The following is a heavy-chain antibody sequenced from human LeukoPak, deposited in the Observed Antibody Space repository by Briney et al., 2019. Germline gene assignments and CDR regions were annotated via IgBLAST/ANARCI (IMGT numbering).Heavy chain of an antibody. V-gene: IGHV4-59*01. D-gene: IGHD3-10*01. Sequence: SETLSLTCTVSGGSISTYYWSWIRQPPGKGLEWIGYIYYSGSTNYNPSLKSRVTISVDTSKNQFSLKLSSVTAADTAVYYCAGDGESGWEYFQHWGQGTLVTVSS. J-gene: IGHJ1*01. CDR2: IYYSGST. CDR1: GGSISTYY. CDR3: AGDGESGWEYFQH.